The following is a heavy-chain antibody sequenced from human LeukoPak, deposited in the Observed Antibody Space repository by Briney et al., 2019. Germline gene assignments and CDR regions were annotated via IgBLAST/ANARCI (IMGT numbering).Heavy chain of an antibody. Sequence: GGSLRLSCAASGFTVSSKYMSWVRQAPGKGLEWVSIIYSGGSTYYADSVKGRFTLSRDNSKNTLYLQMNSLRAEDTAVYYCAKEFDSSGFFDCWGQGHLVTVSS. D-gene: IGHD3-22*01. CDR3: AKEFDSSGFFDC. CDR1: GFTVSSKY. V-gene: IGHV3-53*01. CDR2: IYSGGST. J-gene: IGHJ4*02.